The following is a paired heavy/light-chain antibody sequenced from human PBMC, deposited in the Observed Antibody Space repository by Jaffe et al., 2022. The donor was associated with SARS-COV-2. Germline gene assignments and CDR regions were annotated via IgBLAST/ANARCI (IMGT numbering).Heavy chain of an antibody. CDR2: IYTSGRT. CDR1: GDSFNIGLYY. Sequence: QVQLQESGPGLLKPSQTLSLTCTVSGDSFNIGLYYWNWIRQPAGKGLEWIGRIYTSGRTNYNPSLKSRVTISTDTSKNQISLKLTSVTATDTAVYYCARDSHQHGSGYSDDAFDIWGQGTMVTVSS. D-gene: IGHD3-22*01. CDR3: ARDSHQHGSGYSDDAFDI. J-gene: IGHJ3*02. V-gene: IGHV4-61*02.
Light chain of an antibody. V-gene: IGLV1-44*01. CDR1: SSNIGSNT. J-gene: IGLJ7*01. Sequence: QSVLTQPPSASGTPGQRVTISCSGSSSNIGSNTVNWYQQLPGTAPKLLVDTKNQRPSGVPDRFSGSKSGTSASLAISGLQSEDEADYYCGTWDDSLNGAVFGGGTQLTVL. CDR2: TKN. CDR3: GTWDDSLNGAV.